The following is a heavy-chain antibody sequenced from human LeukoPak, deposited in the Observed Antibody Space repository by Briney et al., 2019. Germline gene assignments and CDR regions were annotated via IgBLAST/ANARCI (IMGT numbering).Heavy chain of an antibody. D-gene: IGHD2-15*01. V-gene: IGHV1-69*13. CDR1: GGTFSIYT. CDR3: ARDPGSGRDLTNWFDP. J-gene: IGHJ5*02. CDR2: IFPIFGTA. Sequence: SVKVSCKASGGTFSIYTISWVRHAPGQGLEWMGGIFPIFGTANYAQKFQGRVTITADESTSTAYMELSSLRSEDTAVYYCARDPGSGRDLTNWFDPWGQGTLVTVSS.